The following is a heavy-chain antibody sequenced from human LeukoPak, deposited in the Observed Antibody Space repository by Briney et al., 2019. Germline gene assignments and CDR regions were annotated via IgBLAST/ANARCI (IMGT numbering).Heavy chain of an antibody. CDR1: GFTFSSYA. Sequence: GRSLRLSCAASGFTFSSYAMHWVRQAPGRGLEWVAVISYDGSNKYYADSVKGRFTISRDNSKNTLYLQMNSLRAEDTAVYYCARDRGTYYDILTGYPRRPFYYYYGMDVWGQGTTVTVSS. CDR3: ARDRGTYYDILTGYPRRPFYYYYGMDV. CDR2: ISYDGSNK. D-gene: IGHD3-9*01. J-gene: IGHJ6*02. V-gene: IGHV3-30-3*01.